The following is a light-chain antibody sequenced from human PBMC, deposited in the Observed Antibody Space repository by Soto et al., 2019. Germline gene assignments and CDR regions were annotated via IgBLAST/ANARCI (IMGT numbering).Light chain of an antibody. Sequence: EILLTQSPGTLSLSPGEGATLSCRASQSVTNSYLAWYQQKPGQAPRLLISGASSRATGIPDRFSGSGSGTDFTLTISRLEPEDSAVYYCQHYGSSPSFGQGTRVEIK. CDR1: QSVTNSY. CDR3: QHYGSSPS. V-gene: IGKV3-20*01. CDR2: GAS. J-gene: IGKJ1*01.